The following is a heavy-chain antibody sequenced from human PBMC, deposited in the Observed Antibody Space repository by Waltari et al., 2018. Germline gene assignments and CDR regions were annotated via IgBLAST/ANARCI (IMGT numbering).Heavy chain of an antibody. Sequence: QVQLVQSGAEVKKPGSSVKVSCKASGGTFSSYAISWVRQAPGQGLEWMGGTIPTFGTANYGQKFQGRVTITTDESTSTAYMELGSLRAEDTAVYYGARDRAGYDYGAAFDYWGQGTLVTVSS. CDR3: ARDRAGYDYGAAFDY. V-gene: IGHV1-69*05. CDR2: TIPTFGTA. J-gene: IGHJ4*02. CDR1: GGTFSSYA. D-gene: IGHD5-12*01.